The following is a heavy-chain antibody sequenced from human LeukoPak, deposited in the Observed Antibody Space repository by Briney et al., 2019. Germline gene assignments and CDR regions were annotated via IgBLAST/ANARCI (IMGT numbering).Heavy chain of an antibody. V-gene: IGHV3-53*01. Sequence: GGSLRLSCAASGFTVSSNYMSWVRQAPGKGLEWVSVIYSGGSTYYADSVKGRFTISRDNSKNTLYLQMNSLRAEDTAVYYCAKAPTKGEEWLLLNYFDYWGQGTLVTVSS. D-gene: IGHD3-22*01. CDR1: GFTVSSNY. CDR2: IYSGGST. J-gene: IGHJ4*02. CDR3: AKAPTKGEEWLLLNYFDY.